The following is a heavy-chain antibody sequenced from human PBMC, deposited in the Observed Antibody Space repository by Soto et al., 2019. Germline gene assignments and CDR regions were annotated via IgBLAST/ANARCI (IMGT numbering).Heavy chain of an antibody. D-gene: IGHD6-13*01. V-gene: IGHV1-8*01. J-gene: IGHJ3*02. CDR2: MNPNSGNT. Sequence: ASVKVSCKASGYTFTSYDINWVRQATGQGLEWMGWMNPNSGNTGYAQKFQGRVTMTRNTSISTAYMELSSLRSEDTAVYYCARSTSSWYDAFDSWGQAIRVTVAS. CDR1: GYTFTSYD. CDR3: ARSTSSWYDAFDS.